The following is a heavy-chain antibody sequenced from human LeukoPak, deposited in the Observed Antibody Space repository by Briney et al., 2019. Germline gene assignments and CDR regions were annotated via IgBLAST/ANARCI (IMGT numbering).Heavy chain of an antibody. V-gene: IGHV1-46*01. CDR1: GYTFTSYY. D-gene: IGHD4-23*01. J-gene: IGHJ3*02. CDR2: INPSGGST. CDR3: ATDYGGNPFGNRVAFDI. Sequence: GASVKVSCKASGYTFTSYYMHWVRQAPGQGLEWMGIINPSGGSTSYAQKFQGRVTMTRDTSTSTVYMELSSLRSEDTAVYYCATDYGGNPFGNRVAFDIWGQGTMVTVSS.